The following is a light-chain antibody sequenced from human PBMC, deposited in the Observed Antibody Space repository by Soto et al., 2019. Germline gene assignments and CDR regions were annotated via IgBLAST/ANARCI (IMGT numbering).Light chain of an antibody. V-gene: IGLV1-40*01. CDR2: GDT. J-gene: IGLJ3*02. Sequence: QLVLTQPPSVSGAPGQRVTISCTGSSPNIGAGYDVHWYQHLPGTAPKLLIYGDTNRPSGVPDRFSGSKSGTSASLAITGLQAEDEADYYCQSYDSSLSGWVFGGGTKLTVL. CDR3: QSYDSSLSGWV. CDR1: SPNIGAGYD.